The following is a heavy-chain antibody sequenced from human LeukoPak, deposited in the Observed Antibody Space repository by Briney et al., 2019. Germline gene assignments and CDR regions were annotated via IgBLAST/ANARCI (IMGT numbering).Heavy chain of an antibody. CDR2: INHSGSP. CDR1: GGSFSGYY. D-gene: IGHD3-22*01. CDR3: ARGTTMIVVVITSRAPRYFDL. Sequence: SETLSLTCAVYGGSFSGYYWSWIRDPPGKGLEWIGEINHSGSPNYHPSLKSRVTISVDTSKNQVSLKLSSVTAADTAVYYCARGTTMIVVVITSRAPRYFDLWGRGTLVTVSS. V-gene: IGHV4-34*01. J-gene: IGHJ2*01.